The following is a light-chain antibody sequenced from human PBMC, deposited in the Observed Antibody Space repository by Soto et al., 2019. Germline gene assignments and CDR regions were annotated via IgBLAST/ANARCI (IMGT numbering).Light chain of an antibody. J-gene: IGLJ2*01. CDR1: SSNIGSNY. CDR3: AAWDDSLSGPV. CDR2: RNN. V-gene: IGLV1-47*01. Sequence: QSVLTQPPSASGTPGQRVTISCSGSSSNIGSNYVYWYQQLPGTAPKLLIYRNNQQPSGVPDRFSGYKSGTSASLAISGLRSEDEADYYCAAWDDSLSGPVFGGGTKLTVL.